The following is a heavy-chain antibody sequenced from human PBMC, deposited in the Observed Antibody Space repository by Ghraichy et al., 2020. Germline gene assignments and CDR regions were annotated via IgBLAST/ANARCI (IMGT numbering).Heavy chain of an antibody. V-gene: IGHV3-23*01. J-gene: IGHJ4*02. CDR1: GFTFRTYA. D-gene: IGHD6-6*01. CDR2: ISGSGTTT. CDR3: AKELYGVAARPVFDY. Sequence: LTCAASGFTFRTYAMSWVRQAPGKGLEWVSAISGSGTTTYYADSVKGRFTISRDYSKNTLYLQMNSLRAEDTAVYYCAKELYGVAARPVFDYWGQGTLVTVSS.